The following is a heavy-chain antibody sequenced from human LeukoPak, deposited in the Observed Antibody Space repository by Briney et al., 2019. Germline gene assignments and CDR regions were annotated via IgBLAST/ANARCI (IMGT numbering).Heavy chain of an antibody. CDR3: ASLTVTLPGY. J-gene: IGHJ4*02. V-gene: IGHV4-59*01. CDR1: GVSISSYY. CDR2: IYYSGST. Sequence: PSETLSLTCTVSGVSISSYYWSWIRQPPGKGLEWIGYIYYSGSTNYNPSLKSRVTISVDTSKNQFSLKLSSVTAADTAVYYCASLTVTLPGYWGQGTLVTVSS. D-gene: IGHD4-17*01.